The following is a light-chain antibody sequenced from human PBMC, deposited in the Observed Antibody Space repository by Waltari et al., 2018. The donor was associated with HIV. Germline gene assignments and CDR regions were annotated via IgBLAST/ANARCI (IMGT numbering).Light chain of an antibody. Sequence: QSVLPQPPSVSAAPGQRVTISSSTTTSNIGADFVSWYQHLPGAAPKLVIYDNRTPPAGITDRFSGSQSGTSATLAIAGLQTGDEGVYFCGTWSRSRRGAIFGAGTKLTVL. CDR1: TSNIGADF. J-gene: IGLJ2*01. V-gene: IGLV1-51*01. CDR3: GTWSRSRRGAI. CDR2: DNR.